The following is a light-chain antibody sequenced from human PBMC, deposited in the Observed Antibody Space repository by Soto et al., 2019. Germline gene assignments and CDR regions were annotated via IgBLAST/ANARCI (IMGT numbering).Light chain of an antibody. J-gene: IGKJ5*01. V-gene: IGKV3-15*01. CDR3: QQYHHWPPIT. CDR1: QSVSTS. Sequence: DSSPLSFRGSQSVSTSLAWYQQKPGQAPRLLIYGASTRATGIPARFSGSGSGTESTLTISSLQSEDFAVYYCQQYHHWPPITFGQGTRLEI. CDR2: GAS.